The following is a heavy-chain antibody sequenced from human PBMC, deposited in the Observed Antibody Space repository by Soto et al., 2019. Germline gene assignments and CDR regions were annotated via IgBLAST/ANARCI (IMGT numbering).Heavy chain of an antibody. Sequence: GGSLRLSCTAFGFTFGDYAMSWFRQAPGKGLGWVGFIRSKAYGGTTEYAASVKGRFTISRDDSKSIAYLQMNSLKTEDTAVYYCTIPVLRYFDWLFGTWGQGTLVTVSS. CDR1: GFTFGDYA. D-gene: IGHD3-9*01. CDR2: IRSKAYGGTT. J-gene: IGHJ4*02. CDR3: TIPVLRYFDWLFGT. V-gene: IGHV3-49*03.